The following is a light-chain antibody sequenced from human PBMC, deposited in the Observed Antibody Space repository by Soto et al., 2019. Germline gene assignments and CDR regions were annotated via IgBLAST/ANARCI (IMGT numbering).Light chain of an antibody. CDR1: QSIHRF. V-gene: IGKV1-39*01. Sequence: DIQMTQSPSSLSASVGDRFTISWRASQSIHRFLNWYQQRPGEAPKLLIYAASNLQSGVPSRFSGGGSGADFSLTIANLQPEDFATYFCQQTYSTPWTFGPGTKVDI. CDR2: AAS. CDR3: QQTYSTPWT. J-gene: IGKJ1*01.